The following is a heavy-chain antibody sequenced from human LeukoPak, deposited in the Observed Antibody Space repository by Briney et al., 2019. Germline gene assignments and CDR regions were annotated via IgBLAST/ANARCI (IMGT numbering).Heavy chain of an antibody. Sequence: GGSLRLSCAASGSTVSSYGMHWVRQAPGKGLEWVALIWYDGSNKYYADSVKGRFTISRDNFKSTLYLQMNSLRAEDTAVYYCAKGLTWDSTSCSDWGQGTLVTVSS. CDR2: IWYDGSNK. D-gene: IGHD2-2*01. J-gene: IGHJ4*02. CDR3: AKGLTWDSTSCSD. V-gene: IGHV3-33*06. CDR1: GSTVSSYG.